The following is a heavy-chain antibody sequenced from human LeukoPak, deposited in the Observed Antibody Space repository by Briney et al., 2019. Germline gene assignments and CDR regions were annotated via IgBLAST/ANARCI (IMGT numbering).Heavy chain of an antibody. J-gene: IGHJ4*02. CDR3: AIVGYSIAVAGPTDYYFDY. CDR2: INPNGGGT. D-gene: IGHD6-19*01. V-gene: IGHV1-2*06. CDR1: GYTFTGYY. Sequence: ASVKVSCKASGYTFTGYYMHWVRQAPGQGLEWMGRINPNGGGTNYAQKFPGRVTRTKDTTISTAYMEPSGLRSDATAVYYCAIVGYSIAVAGPTDYYFDYWGQGTLVTVS.